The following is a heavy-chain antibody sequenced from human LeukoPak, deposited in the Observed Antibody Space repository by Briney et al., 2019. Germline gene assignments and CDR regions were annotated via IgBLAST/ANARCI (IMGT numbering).Heavy chain of an antibody. J-gene: IGHJ6*03. V-gene: IGHV4-59*01. CDR2: IYYSGST. Sequence: SETLSLTCTVSGGSISSYYWSWIRQTPGKGLAWIGYIYYSGSTNYNPSLRSRVTISVDTSKNQFSLKLSSVTAADTAVYYCARLNYSLAYYYYYYMDVWGKGTTVTVSS. D-gene: IGHD4-11*01. CDR3: ARLNYSLAYYYYYYMDV. CDR1: GGSISSYY.